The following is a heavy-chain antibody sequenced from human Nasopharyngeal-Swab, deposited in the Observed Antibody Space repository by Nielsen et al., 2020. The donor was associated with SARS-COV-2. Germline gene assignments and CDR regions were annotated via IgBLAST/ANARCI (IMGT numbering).Heavy chain of an antibody. D-gene: IGHD2-21*01. CDR3: ARVIGGRTIRRLRYYYYYYMDV. CDR2: ISSSGSTI. J-gene: IGHJ6*03. V-gene: IGHV3-11*01. Sequence: WIRQPPGKGLEWVSYISSSGSTIYYADSVKGRFTISRDNAKNSLYLQMNSLRAEDTAVYYCARVIGGRTIRRLRYYYYYYMDVWGKGTTVTVSS.